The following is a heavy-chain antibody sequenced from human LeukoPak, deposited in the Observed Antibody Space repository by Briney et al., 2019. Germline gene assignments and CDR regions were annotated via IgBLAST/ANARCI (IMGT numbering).Heavy chain of an antibody. V-gene: IGHV4-59*01. Sequence: SETLSLTCTVSGGSISSYYWGWIRQPPGKGLEWIGYIYYSGSTNYNPSLKSRVTISVDTSKNQFSLKLSSVTAADTAVYYCAREYYYDSSGYYNLWYFDLWGRGTLVTVSS. CDR2: IYYSGST. CDR1: GGSISSYY. J-gene: IGHJ2*01. CDR3: AREYYYDSSGYYNLWYFDL. D-gene: IGHD3-22*01.